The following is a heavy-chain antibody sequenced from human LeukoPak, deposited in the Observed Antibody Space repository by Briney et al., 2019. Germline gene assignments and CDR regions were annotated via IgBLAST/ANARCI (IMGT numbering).Heavy chain of an antibody. CDR1: ADSLSSGGHY. D-gene: IGHD3-10*01. CDR2: IHHSGSS. Sequence: PSETLSLTCTVSADSLSSGGHYWAWIRQLPGKGLESIGFIHHSGSSRHNPSLKDRVAISVDASRKQFALRLSPVTAADTAIYYCARGGNRFGGFYFDCWGQGIQVIVSS. V-gene: IGHV4-31*03. J-gene: IGHJ4*02. CDR3: ARGGNRFGGFYFDC.